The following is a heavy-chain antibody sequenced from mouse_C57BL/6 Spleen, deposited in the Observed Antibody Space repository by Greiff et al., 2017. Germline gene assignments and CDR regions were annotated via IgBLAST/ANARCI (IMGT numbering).Heavy chain of an antibody. V-gene: IGHV1-18*01. CDR2: INPNNGGT. Sequence: EVKLQQSGPELVKPGASVKIPCKASGYTFTDYNMDWVKQSHGKSLEWIGDINPNNGGTIYNQKFKGKATLTVDKSSSTAYMELRSLTSEDTAVYYCARATTVVATDAMDYWGQGTSVTVSS. CDR3: ARATTVVATDAMDY. CDR1: GYTFTDYN. J-gene: IGHJ4*01. D-gene: IGHD1-1*01.